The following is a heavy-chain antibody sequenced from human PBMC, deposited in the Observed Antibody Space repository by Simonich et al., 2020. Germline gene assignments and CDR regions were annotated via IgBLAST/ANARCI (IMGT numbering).Heavy chain of an antibody. V-gene: IGHV1-2*02. D-gene: IGHD2-2*01. CDR3: ERVPDRVLNAGVTFDY. Sequence: QVQLVQSGAEVKKPGASVKVSCKASGYTFTGYYMHWVRQAPGQGLEWMGWINPNSGCTTYAQKFQGRVTMTRDTSISTAYMELSRLRSDDTAVYYCERVPDRVLNAGVTFDYWGQGTLVTVSS. CDR2: INPNSGCT. J-gene: IGHJ4*02. CDR1: GYTFTGYY.